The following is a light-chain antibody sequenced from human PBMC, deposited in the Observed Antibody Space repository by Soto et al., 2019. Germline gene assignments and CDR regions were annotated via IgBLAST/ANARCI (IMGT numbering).Light chain of an antibody. V-gene: IGKV1-12*01. CDR2: ATS. CDR1: QGMSCW. Sequence: DIQMTQSPSSVSASVGDRVTITCRASQGMSCWLAWYQQKPGKAPKLLIYATSTMQSGVPSRFSGSGSGTEFTLTISSLPPEDFATYYCQQANSFPLTFGGGTKVEIK. CDR3: QQANSFPLT. J-gene: IGKJ4*01.